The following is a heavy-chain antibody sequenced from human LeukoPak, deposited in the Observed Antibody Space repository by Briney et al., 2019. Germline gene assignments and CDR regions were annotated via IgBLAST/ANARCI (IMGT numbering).Heavy chain of an antibody. CDR1: GGSINSSDYY. CDR3: AAGSWYDRFDY. CDR2: IYYSGST. V-gene: IGHV4-39*01. Sequence: SETLSLTCPVSGGSINSSDYYWGWIRQPPGKGLEWIGNIYYSGSTYYNPSLKSRVTMSVDTSKNQFSLKLSSVTAADTAVYYCAAGSWYDRFDYWGQGTLVTVSS. D-gene: IGHD6-13*01. J-gene: IGHJ4*02.